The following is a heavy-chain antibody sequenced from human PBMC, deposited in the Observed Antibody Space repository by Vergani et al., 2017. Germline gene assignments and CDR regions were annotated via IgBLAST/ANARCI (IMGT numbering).Heavy chain of an antibody. V-gene: IGHV1-2*02. D-gene: IGHD5-18*01. J-gene: IGHJ4*02. CDR2: INPNSGGT. CDR1: GGTFSSYA. Sequence: QVQLVQSGAEVKKPGSSVKVSCKASGGTFSSYAISWVRQAPGQGLEWMGWINPNSGGTNYAQKFQGRVTMTRDTSISTAYMELSRLRSDDTAVYYCARWAAVTAMVDYWGQGTLVTVSS. CDR3: ARWAAVTAMVDY.